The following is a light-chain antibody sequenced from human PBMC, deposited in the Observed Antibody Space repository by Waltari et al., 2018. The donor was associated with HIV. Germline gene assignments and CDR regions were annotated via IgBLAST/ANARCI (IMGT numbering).Light chain of an antibody. Sequence: QSALTQPRSVSESPGQSVTISCTGTSSDVGAYNYVSRYQQHPGRAPKFIIYNVSERPSGVPDRFSGSKSGNTASLTISGLQAEDEADYYCSSYAGTSNFVLFGGGTKLTVL. CDR1: SSDVGAYNY. CDR3: SSYAGTSNFVL. CDR2: NVS. J-gene: IGLJ2*01. V-gene: IGLV2-11*01.